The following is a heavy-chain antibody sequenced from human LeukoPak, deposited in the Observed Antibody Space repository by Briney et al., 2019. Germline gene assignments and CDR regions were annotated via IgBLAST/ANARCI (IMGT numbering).Heavy chain of an antibody. CDR2: LYSGGYS. D-gene: IGHD5-24*01. Sequence: GGSLRLSCAASGFTFSSYAMSWVRQAPGKGLEWVSVLYSGGYSRYADSVKGRFTISRDNSKNMVYLQMNSLRAEDTAVYYCARDGDGYGDAFDIWGQGTLIIVSS. J-gene: IGHJ3*02. CDR1: GFTFSSYA. V-gene: IGHV3-53*01. CDR3: ARDGDGYGDAFDI.